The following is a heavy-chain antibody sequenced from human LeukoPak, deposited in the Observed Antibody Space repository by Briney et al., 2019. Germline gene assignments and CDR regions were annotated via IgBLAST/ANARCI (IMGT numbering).Heavy chain of an antibody. D-gene: IGHD3-10*01. V-gene: IGHV3-21*01. CDR3: ARGGITTIRYDY. CDR1: GFTFTTYS. J-gene: IGHJ4*02. Sequence: GGSLRLSCAASGFTFTTYSMNWVRQAPGKGLEWVSSISPDSGCIYYADSVKGRFTISRDNAKNSLYLQMNSLRAEDTAVYYCARGGITTIRYDYWGQGTLVTVSS. CDR2: ISPDSGCI.